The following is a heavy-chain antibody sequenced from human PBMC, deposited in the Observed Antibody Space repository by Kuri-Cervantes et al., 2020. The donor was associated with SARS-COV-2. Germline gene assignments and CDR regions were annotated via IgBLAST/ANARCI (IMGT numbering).Heavy chain of an antibody. D-gene: IGHD4-17*01. CDR3: AKGGMTTVTALDWYFDL. J-gene: IGHJ2*01. Sequence: GGSLTLSCAASGFTFSGSAMHWVRQASGKGLEWVAVISYDGSNKYYADSVKGRFTISRDNSKNTLYLQMNSLRAEDTAVYYCAKGGMTTVTALDWYFDLWGRGSLVTVSS. V-gene: IGHV3-30-3*01. CDR1: GFTFSGSA. CDR2: ISYDGSNK.